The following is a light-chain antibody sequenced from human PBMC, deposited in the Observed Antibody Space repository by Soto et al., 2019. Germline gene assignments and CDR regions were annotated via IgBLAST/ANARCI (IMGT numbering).Light chain of an antibody. CDR1: QSISSW. V-gene: IGKV1-5*03. CDR3: QQYNSYSST. J-gene: IGKJ1*01. Sequence: DIQMTQSPSTLSASVGDRVTITCRASQSISSWLAWYQQKPGKALKLLIYKASSLESGVPSRFSGSGSGTELTLTISSLQPDDFATYYCQQYNSYSSTFGQGTKVDIK. CDR2: KAS.